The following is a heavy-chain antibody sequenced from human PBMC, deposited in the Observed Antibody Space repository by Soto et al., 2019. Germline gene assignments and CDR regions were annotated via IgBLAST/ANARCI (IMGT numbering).Heavy chain of an antibody. CDR2: ISSSSNFM. Sequence: GVSLRLSCAASGFIFSTYNMNWVRQAPGKGLEWVSSISSSSNFMYYVDSVKGRFTISRDNAKNSLYLQMNSLRAEDTAVYYCATGGRRWLVPSVFNYWGQGALVTVPS. J-gene: IGHJ4*02. CDR1: GFIFSTYN. CDR3: ATGGRRWLVPSVFNY. V-gene: IGHV3-21*01. D-gene: IGHD6-19*01.